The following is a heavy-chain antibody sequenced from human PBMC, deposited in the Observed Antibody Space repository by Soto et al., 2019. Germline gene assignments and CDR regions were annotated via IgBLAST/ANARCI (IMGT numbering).Heavy chain of an antibody. J-gene: IGHJ4*02. Sequence: HVHLVQSGAEVKKPGASVKVSCKGSGYTFTSYGTTWVRQAPGQGLEWMGGISAHNGNTDYAQKLQGRVTVTRDTSTSTAYMELRSLRSDDTAVYYCARGRYGDYWGQGALVTVSS. D-gene: IGHD1-1*01. CDR1: GYTFTSYG. CDR3: ARGRYGDY. CDR2: ISAHNGNT. V-gene: IGHV1-18*01.